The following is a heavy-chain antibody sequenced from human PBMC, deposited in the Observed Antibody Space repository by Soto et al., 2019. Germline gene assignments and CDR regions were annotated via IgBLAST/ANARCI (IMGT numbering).Heavy chain of an antibody. D-gene: IGHD3-3*01. J-gene: IGHJ5*02. CDR3: TRFSLITIFGVVIFSWFDP. CDR1: GGTFSSYA. V-gene: IGHV1-69*05. CDR2: IIPIFGTA. Sequence: SVKVSCKASGGTFSSYAISWVRQAPGQGLEWMGGIIPIFGTANYAQKFQGRVTMTRNTSISTAYMELSSLRSEDTAVYYCTRFSLITIFGVVIFSWFDPWGKGPLVTVS.